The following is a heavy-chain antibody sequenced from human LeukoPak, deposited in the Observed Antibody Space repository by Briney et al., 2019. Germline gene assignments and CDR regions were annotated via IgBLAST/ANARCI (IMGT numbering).Heavy chain of an antibody. J-gene: IGHJ4*02. CDR3: ARGSVRGVTPFDY. D-gene: IGHD3-10*01. Sequence: SETLSLTCTVSGGSISSYYWSWIRQPPGKGLEWIGYIYYSGSTNYNPSLKSRVPISVDTSKNQFSLKLSSVPAADTAVYYCARGSVRGVTPFDYWGQGTLVTVSS. CDR2: IYYSGST. CDR1: GGSISSYY. V-gene: IGHV4-59*01.